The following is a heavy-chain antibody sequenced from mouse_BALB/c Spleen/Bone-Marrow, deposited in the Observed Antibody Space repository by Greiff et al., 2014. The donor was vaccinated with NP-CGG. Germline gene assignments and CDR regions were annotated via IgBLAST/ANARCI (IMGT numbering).Heavy chain of an antibody. D-gene: IGHD1-2*01. CDR1: GFSLTSYG. CDR2: IWADGST. V-gene: IGHV2-9*02. J-gene: IGHJ4*01. Sequence: QVQLKESGPGLVAPSQSLSITCTVSGFSLTSYGVHWVRQPPGKGLEWLGVIWADGSTNYNSAFMSRLSISKDNSKSQVFLKMNSLQTDDTAMYYCSRITTATGAMDYWGQGTSVTVSS. CDR3: SRITTATGAMDY.